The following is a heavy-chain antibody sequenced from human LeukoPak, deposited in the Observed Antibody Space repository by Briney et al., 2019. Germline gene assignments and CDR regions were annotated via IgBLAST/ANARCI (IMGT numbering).Heavy chain of an antibody. CDR1: GDSLFTNSAA. CDR2: TYYRSKWSF. J-gene: IGHJ4*02. CDR3: ARGKYTSFDS. V-gene: IGHV6-1*01. D-gene: IGHD2-2*01. Sequence: SQTLSLTCAISGDSLFTNSAAWDWIRQSPSRGLEWLGRTYYRSKWSFDYALSVKSRITISAVTSKNHFSLQLSSVTHDATALYYCARGKYTSFDSWGTATLVTVSS.